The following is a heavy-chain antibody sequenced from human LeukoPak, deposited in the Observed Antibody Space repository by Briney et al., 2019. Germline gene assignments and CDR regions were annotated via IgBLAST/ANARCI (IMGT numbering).Heavy chain of an antibody. CDR2: ISSSGSSI. CDR1: GFTFSSYN. D-gene: IGHD1-26*01. V-gene: IGHV3-48*01. J-gene: IGHJ4*02. CDR3: ARVVGATSSF. Sequence: GGSLRLSCLAFGFTFSSYNINWVRQAPGKGLEWVSYISSSGSSIYYADSVKGRFTVSRDNAKNSLYLQMNSLRAEDTAMYYCARVVGATSSFWGQGTLVTVSS.